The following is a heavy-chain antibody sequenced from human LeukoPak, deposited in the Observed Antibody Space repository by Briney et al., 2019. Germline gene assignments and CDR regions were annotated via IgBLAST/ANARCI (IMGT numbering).Heavy chain of an antibody. CDR1: GFTFSDYY. D-gene: IGHD4-11*01. Sequence: PGGSLRLSCAASGFTFSDYYMSWIRQAPGKGLEWVSYISSSGSTIYYADSVKGRFTISRDNAKNSLYLQMNSLRAEDTAVYYCARDAPMTTVTYYYYMDVWGKGTTVTVSS. V-gene: IGHV3-11*04. CDR2: ISSSGSTI. CDR3: ARDAPMTTVTYYYYMDV. J-gene: IGHJ6*03.